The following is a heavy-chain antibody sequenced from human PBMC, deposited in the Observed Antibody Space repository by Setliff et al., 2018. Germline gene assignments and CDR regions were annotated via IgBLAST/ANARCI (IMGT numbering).Heavy chain of an antibody. CDR2: MSPVYGIA. D-gene: IGHD3-10*01. Sequence: GASVKVSCKTSGYAFITFGMSWVRQAPGQGLEWMGWMSPVYGIANYARKFQGRVTLTADTSTTTAYLELSSLRSEDTAVYYCARGGVGDDAFDIWGQGTMVTVSS. CDR3: ARGGVGDDAFDI. J-gene: IGHJ3*02. CDR1: GYAFITFG. V-gene: IGHV1-18*01.